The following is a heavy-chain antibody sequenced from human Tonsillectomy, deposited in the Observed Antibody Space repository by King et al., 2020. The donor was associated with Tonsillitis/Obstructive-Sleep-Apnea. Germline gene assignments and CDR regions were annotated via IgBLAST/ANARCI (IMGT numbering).Heavy chain of an antibody. CDR1: VYSFTSYW. V-gene: IGHV5-10-1*01. Sequence: VQLVQSGAEVKKPGESLRISCKGSVYSFTSYWISWVRQMPWKGLEGMGRIDPCDSYTNYSPSFQAHVTISAAKSISTAYLQCGSLKASDTAMYYCARLGLTTVTTGSWYFDLWGRGTLVTVSS. CDR3: ARLGLTTVTTGSWYFDL. J-gene: IGHJ2*01. CDR2: IDPCDSYT. D-gene: IGHD4-11*01.